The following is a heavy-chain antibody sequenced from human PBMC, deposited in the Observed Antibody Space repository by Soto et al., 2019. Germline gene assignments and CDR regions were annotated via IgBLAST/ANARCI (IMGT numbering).Heavy chain of an antibody. CDR1: GGTFSSYA. V-gene: IGHV1-69*13. J-gene: IGHJ6*04. CDR3: AREDSGEVAGAPNYYDGMDV. CDR2: IIPIFGTA. D-gene: IGHD6-13*01. Sequence: ASVKLSCKASGGTFSSYAISWVRQAPGQGLEWMGGIIPIFGTANYAQKFQGRVTITADESTSTAYMELSSLRSEDTSVYYCAREDSGEVAGAPNYYDGMDVCGKRTTVAVCS.